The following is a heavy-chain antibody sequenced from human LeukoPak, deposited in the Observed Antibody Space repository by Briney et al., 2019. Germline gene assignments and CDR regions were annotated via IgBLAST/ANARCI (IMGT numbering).Heavy chain of an antibody. CDR3: AKAPGYLVVYYYMDV. CDR2: IRYDESSK. J-gene: IGHJ6*03. V-gene: IGHV3-30*02. D-gene: IGHD6-13*01. Sequence: GGSLRLSCAASGFAFSTYGIHWVRQAPGKGLEWVAFIRYDESSKYYADSVKGRFTISRDNSKNTLYLQMNSLRAEDTAVYYCAKAPGYLVVYYYMDVWGKGTTVTISS. CDR1: GFAFSTYG.